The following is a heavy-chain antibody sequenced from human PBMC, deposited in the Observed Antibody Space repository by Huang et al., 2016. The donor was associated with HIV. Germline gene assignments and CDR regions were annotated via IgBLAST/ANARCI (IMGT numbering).Heavy chain of an antibody. CDR3: ARGSLEYSVSSSLDY. J-gene: IGHJ4*02. CDR1: GGPFRSYS. CDR2: LMPVFDSP. D-gene: IGHD4-4*01. Sequence: QVQLLQSGAEVKKPGSSVKVSCKASGGPFRSYSIAWVRQAPGQGLEWMGSLMPVFDSPNYGQKLQGRVRVTADESTSTVYMELRDLRPDDTAVYFCARGSLEYSVSSSLDYWGQGTHVTVSS. V-gene: IGHV1-69*13.